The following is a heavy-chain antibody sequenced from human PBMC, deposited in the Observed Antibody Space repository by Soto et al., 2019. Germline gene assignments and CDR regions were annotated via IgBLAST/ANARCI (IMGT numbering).Heavy chain of an antibody. CDR3: ARSSRSSPDEYYFDS. V-gene: IGHV4-30-4*01. J-gene: IGHJ4*02. Sequence: QVPLQESGPGLMKPSQTLSLTCPVSGGSISDTSYFWSWVRQPPGKGLEWVGHIYFTGSTYFNPSPTSRVSMSVDTSRNQSSLKLRSMTAADTAIYYCARSSRSSPDEYYFDSWGQGTLVTVSS. CDR1: GGSISDTSYF. CDR2: IYFTGST. D-gene: IGHD1-26*01.